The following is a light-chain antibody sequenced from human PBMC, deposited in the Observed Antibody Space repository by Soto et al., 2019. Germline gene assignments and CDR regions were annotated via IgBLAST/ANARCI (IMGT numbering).Light chain of an antibody. CDR1: SSNIGNNF. J-gene: IGLJ2*01. Sequence: QAVLTQPPSVSAAPGQKVTISCSGSSSNIGNNFVSWYQQLPGKAPKLLIHDSYKRPSGIPDRFSGSKSGTSATLGITGLQTGDEADYYCGTWDDSLSAWVFGGGTKLTVL. V-gene: IGLV1-51*01. CDR2: DSY. CDR3: GTWDDSLSAWV.